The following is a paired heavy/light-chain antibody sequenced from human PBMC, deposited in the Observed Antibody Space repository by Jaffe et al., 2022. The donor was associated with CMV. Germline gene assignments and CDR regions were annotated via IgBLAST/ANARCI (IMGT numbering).Heavy chain of an antibody. J-gene: IGHJ4*02. CDR1: GFTFDDYT. CDR2: ISWDGGST. Sequence: EVQLVESGGVVVQPGGSLRLSCAASGFTFDDYTMHWVRQAPGKGLEWVSLISWDGGSTYYADSVKGRFTISRDNSKNSLYLQMNSLRTEDTALYYCAKPEGVYYYGSGSPFDYWGQGTLVTVSS. CDR3: AKPEGVYYYGSGSPFDY. D-gene: IGHD3-10*01. V-gene: IGHV3-43*01.
Light chain of an antibody. CDR2: GAS. Sequence: EIVLTQSPGTLSLSPGERATLSCRASQSVSSSYLAWYQQKPGQAPRLLIYGASSRATGIPDRFSGSGSGTDFTLTISRLEPEDFAVYYCQQYGSSPETFGQGTKVEIK. CDR1: QSVSSSY. J-gene: IGKJ1*01. V-gene: IGKV3-20*01. CDR3: QQYGSSPET.